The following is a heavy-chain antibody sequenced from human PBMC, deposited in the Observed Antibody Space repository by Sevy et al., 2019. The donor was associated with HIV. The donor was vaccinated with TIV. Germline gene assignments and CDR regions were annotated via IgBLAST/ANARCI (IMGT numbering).Heavy chain of an antibody. J-gene: IGHJ4*02. CDR2: IRQDGNEL. CDR1: GFTFDDYW. Sequence: GGSLRLSCAASGFTFDDYWMQWVRQAPGQGLEWVANIRQDGNELYYADSVKGRITYPRDNAKESLFLQMTNLRVEDTAIYYYARRYFDLWGQGTLVTVSS. CDR3: ARRYFDL. V-gene: IGHV3-7*01.